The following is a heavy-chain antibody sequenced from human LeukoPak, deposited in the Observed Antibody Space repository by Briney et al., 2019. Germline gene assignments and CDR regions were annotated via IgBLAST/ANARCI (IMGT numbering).Heavy chain of an antibody. J-gene: IGHJ6*02. Sequence: SETLSLTCTVSGGSISNYYWSWIRQPPGKGLEWTGYIYYSGSTNYNPSLKSRVTISVDTSKNQFSLKLSSVTAADTAVYYCARALFSKSYYYYGMDVWGQGTTVTVSS. V-gene: IGHV4-59*01. CDR3: ARALFSKSYYYYGMDV. CDR1: GGSISNYY. CDR2: IYYSGST.